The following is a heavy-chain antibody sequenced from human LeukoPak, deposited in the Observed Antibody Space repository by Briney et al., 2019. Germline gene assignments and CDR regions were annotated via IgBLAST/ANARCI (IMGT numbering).Heavy chain of an antibody. J-gene: IGHJ5*02. D-gene: IGHD3-22*01. CDR3: ARDPHSSGFNWFDP. Sequence: PGRSLRLSCAASRFTFSSYTMHWVRQAPGKGLEWVAVISYDGTNKYYADSVKGRFTISRDNSKNTLYLQMNSLRAEDTAVYYCARDPHSSGFNWFDPWGQGTLVTVSS. V-gene: IGHV3-30-3*01. CDR1: RFTFSSYT. CDR2: ISYDGTNK.